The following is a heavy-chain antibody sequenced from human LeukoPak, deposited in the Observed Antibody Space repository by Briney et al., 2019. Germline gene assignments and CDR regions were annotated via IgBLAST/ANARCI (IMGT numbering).Heavy chain of an antibody. V-gene: IGHV3-30*02. CDR2: IRNDGSDK. CDR1: GFTFSANG. J-gene: IGHJ4*02. CDR3: AKERSSRTVWGGARNS. D-gene: IGHD2-2*01. Sequence: GGSLRLSCAASGFTFSANGMHWVRQAPGKGLEWVAFIRNDGSDKYYADSVKGRFTISRDNSKNTLYLEMKSLRAEDTAVYYWAKERSSRTVWGGARNSWGQGTLVTVSP.